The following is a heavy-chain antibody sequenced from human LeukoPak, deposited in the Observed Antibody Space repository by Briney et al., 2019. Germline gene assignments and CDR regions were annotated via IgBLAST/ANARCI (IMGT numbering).Heavy chain of an antibody. D-gene: IGHD2-2*01. CDR3: ARGRGLYCSSTSCYSPGDY. V-gene: IGHV1-2*06. CDR2: INPNSGGT. CDR1: GYTFTGYY. Sequence: ASVKVSCKASGYTFTGYYMHWVRQAPGQGLEWMGRINPNSGGTNYAQKFQGRVTMTRDTSISTAYMELSRPRSDDTAVYYCARGRGLYCSSTSCYSPGDYWGQGTLVTVSS. J-gene: IGHJ4*02.